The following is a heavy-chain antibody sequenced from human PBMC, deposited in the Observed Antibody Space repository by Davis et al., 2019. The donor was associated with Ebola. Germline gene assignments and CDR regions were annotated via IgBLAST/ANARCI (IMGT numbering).Heavy chain of an antibody. V-gene: IGHV3-23*01. Sequence: PGGSLRLSCRVSGFTLGAYAINWVRQAPGKGLEWVSGTSGSGGRTYYADSVKGRFTISRDNSKNTLYLQMDSLRAEDTAVYYCARRQYYYDSSGYYYGVGAFDIWGQGTMVTVSS. CDR2: TSGSGGRT. CDR1: GFTLGAYA. CDR3: ARRQYYYDSSGYYYGVGAFDI. D-gene: IGHD3-22*01. J-gene: IGHJ3*02.